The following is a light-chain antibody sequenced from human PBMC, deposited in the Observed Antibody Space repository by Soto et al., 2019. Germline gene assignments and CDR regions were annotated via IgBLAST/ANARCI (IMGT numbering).Light chain of an antibody. CDR3: PHYNSYSEA. CDR2: KAS. CDR1: QTISSW. J-gene: IGKJ1*01. Sequence: DIQMTHSPSSLSASVGDRVTITCRASQTISSWLAWYQQKPGKAPKLLIYKASTLKSGVPSRFSGSGSGTEFTLTISSLQPDDFATYYCPHYNSYSEAFGQGTQGGY. V-gene: IGKV1-5*03.